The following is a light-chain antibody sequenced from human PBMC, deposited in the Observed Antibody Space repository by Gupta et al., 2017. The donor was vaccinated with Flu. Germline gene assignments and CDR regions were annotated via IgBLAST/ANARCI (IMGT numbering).Light chain of an antibody. V-gene: IGLV1-44*01. CDR2: GDD. Sequence: QFVLTKPSSASGAAGHRLPISCSGRKPNIGSNFVNWYQQLPGAAPTVLICGDDQRPSCVLDRFSGSKSGTSASLAIVGLQSDDEADYYCATWDDSLNQWVFGAGTRLTVL. J-gene: IGLJ3*02. CDR1: KPNIGSNF. CDR3: ATWDDSLNQWV.